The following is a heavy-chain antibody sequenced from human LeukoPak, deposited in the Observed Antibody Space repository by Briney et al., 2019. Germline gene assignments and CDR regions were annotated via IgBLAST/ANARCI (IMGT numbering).Heavy chain of an antibody. J-gene: IGHJ6*02. V-gene: IGHV4-30-2*01. CDR1: GGPISSGGYS. D-gene: IGHD5-24*01. CDR3: ARVITSGMDV. Sequence: SQTLSLTCAVSGGPISSGGYSWSWIRQPPGKGLEWIGYIYHSGSTYYNPSLKSRVTISVDRSKNQFSLKLSSVTAADTAMYYCARVITSGMDVWGQGTTVTVSS. CDR2: IYHSGST.